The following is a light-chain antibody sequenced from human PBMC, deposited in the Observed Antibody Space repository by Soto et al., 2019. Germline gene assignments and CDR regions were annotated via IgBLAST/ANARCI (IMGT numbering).Light chain of an antibody. CDR2: GAS. V-gene: IGKV1-9*01. Sequence: IQLTQSPSSLSASVGDRVTITCRSSQGVRSYLAWFQQRPGKAPKLLIFGASTLQNGVPARFSGGGFGTEFTLTITSLQPQDFAVYYCQQYKNWPPETFGQGTKVDIK. CDR1: QGVRSY. J-gene: IGKJ1*01. CDR3: QQYKNWPPET.